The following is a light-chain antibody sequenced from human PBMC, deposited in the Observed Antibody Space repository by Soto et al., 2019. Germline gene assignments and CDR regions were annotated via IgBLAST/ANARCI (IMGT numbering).Light chain of an antibody. CDR1: QSISTY. V-gene: IGKV1-39*01. CDR2: GAS. Sequence: DIQMTQSPSSLSASVGDRVTITCRASQSISTYLNWYHQKPGKAPQLLIYGASTLQSGVPSRFSGSGSGTDFTLTISGLQPEEFATYYCQQYYNAPLTFGGGTKVEIK. CDR3: QQYYNAPLT. J-gene: IGKJ4*01.